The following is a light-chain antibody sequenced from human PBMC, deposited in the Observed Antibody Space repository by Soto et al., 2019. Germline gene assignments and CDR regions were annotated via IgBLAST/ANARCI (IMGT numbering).Light chain of an antibody. CDR2: DDS. Sequence: SYELTQPPSVSVAPGQTARITCGGKNIGSQSVHWYQQRPGQAPVLVVHDDSDRPSGIPERFSGSKSGNTASLTISGLQADDEGDYYRSSYTAGSTIFGTGTKVTVL. J-gene: IGLJ1*01. CDR1: NIGSQS. V-gene: IGLV3-21*02. CDR3: SSYTAGSTI.